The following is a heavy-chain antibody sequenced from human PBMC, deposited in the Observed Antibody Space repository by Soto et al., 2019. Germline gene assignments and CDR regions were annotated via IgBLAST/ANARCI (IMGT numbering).Heavy chain of an antibody. J-gene: IGHJ6*02. CDR2: ISSSSSTI. V-gene: IGHV3-48*02. D-gene: IGHD2-2*01. CDR1: GFTFSSYS. Sequence: PGGSLRLSCAASGFTFSSYSMNWVRQAPGKGLEWVSYISSSSSTIYYADSVKGRFTISRDNAKNSLYLQMNSLRDEDTAVYYCAREDIVVVPAAPPGGMDVWGQGTTVTVSS. CDR3: AREDIVVVPAAPPGGMDV.